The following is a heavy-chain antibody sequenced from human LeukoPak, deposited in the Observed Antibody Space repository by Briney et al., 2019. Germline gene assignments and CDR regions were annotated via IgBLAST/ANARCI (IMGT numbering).Heavy chain of an antibody. V-gene: IGHV4-30-4*01. D-gene: IGHD2-21*01. CDR3: ARVIVGAFDI. CDR1: GGSISSGDYY. J-gene: IGHJ3*02. Sequence: SQTLSLTCTVSGGSISSGDYYWSWIRQPPGKGLEWIGYIYHSGSTYYNPSLKSRVTISVDRSKNQFSLKLSSVTAADTAVYYCARVIVGAFDIWGQGTMVTVSS. CDR2: IYHSGST.